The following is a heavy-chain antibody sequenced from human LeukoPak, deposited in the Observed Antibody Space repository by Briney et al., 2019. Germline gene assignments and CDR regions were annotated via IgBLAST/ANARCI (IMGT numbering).Heavy chain of an antibody. CDR3: ARDRGYCSSTSCLIGYYYMDV. Sequence: SVKVSCKASGYTFTSYGISWVRQAPGQGLEWMGGIIPIFGTANYAQKFQGRVTITTDESTSTAYMELSSLRSEDTAVYYCARDRGYCSSTSCLIGYYYMDVWGKGTTVTVSS. V-gene: IGHV1-69*05. D-gene: IGHD2-2*01. CDR2: IIPIFGTA. J-gene: IGHJ6*03. CDR1: GYTFTSYG.